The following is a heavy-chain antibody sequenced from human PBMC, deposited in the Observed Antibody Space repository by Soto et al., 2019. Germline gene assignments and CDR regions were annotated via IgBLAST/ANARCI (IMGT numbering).Heavy chain of an antibody. V-gene: IGHV3-74*01. CDR3: ARWFTYGNFDYFDY. D-gene: IGHD3-10*01. Sequence: PGGSLRLSCAASGFTFSSYWMYWFRQAPGKGLVWVSRLDSGGSSTTYADSVKGRFTISRDNAKNTLYLQMNGLRAEDTAVYYCARWFTYGNFDYFDYWGQGTLVTVSS. CDR2: LDSGGSST. J-gene: IGHJ4*02. CDR1: GFTFSSYW.